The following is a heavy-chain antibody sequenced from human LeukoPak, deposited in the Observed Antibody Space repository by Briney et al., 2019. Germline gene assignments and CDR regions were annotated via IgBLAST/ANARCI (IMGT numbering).Heavy chain of an antibody. J-gene: IGHJ4*02. D-gene: IGHD6-13*01. CDR3: ARDGGRAAGELDY. Sequence: GGSLRLSCAASGFTFSSYSMNWVRQAPGKGLEWVSSISSSSSYIYYADSMKGRFTISRDNAKNSLYLQMNSLRAEDTAVYYCARDGGRAAGELDYWGQGTLVTVSS. CDR2: ISSSSSYI. CDR1: GFTFSSYS. V-gene: IGHV3-21*01.